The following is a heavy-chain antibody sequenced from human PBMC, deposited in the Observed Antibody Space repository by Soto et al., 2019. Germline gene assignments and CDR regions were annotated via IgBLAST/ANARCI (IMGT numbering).Heavy chain of an antibody. D-gene: IGHD3-10*01. CDR3: TRRSRWYYYCTASYYNLWFDS. V-gene: IGHV4-39*01. CDR2: IFYSGST. J-gene: IGHJ5*01. CDR1: GGSIRSSSYH. Sequence: SSETLSLTCTVSGGSIRSSSYHWGWIRTPPGKGLEWIGSIFYSGSTYYNPSLKSRVTISVDTSKNQFSLKLSSVTAADTAVYFCTRRSRWYYYCTASYYNLWFDSSGQGTLVTVSS.